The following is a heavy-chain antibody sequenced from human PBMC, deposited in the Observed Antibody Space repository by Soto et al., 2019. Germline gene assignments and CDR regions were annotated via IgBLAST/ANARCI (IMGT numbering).Heavy chain of an antibody. Sequence: GGSLRLSCAASGFTFSSYAMTWVRRAPGKGLEWVSGISGSGGRTHNSDSVKGRFTISRDNSKNTLYLQMSSLRAEDTAVYYCAKSAGTVTMSWFDPWGQGTLVTVSS. J-gene: IGHJ5*02. CDR1: GFTFSSYA. V-gene: IGHV3-23*01. D-gene: IGHD3-10*02. CDR3: AKSAGTVTMSWFDP. CDR2: ISGSGGRT.